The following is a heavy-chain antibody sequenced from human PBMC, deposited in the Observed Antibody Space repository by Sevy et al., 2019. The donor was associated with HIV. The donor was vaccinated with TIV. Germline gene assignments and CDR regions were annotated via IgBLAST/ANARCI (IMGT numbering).Heavy chain of an antibody. Sequence: GGSLRLSCSASGFPFSSFAMHWVRQAPGKGLEWVALIWYDGSQKYFADSLKGRLTISRDNSKNTLYLQMNSLRAEDTAVYYCARDSHYYDSSGFPVWDYWGQGTLVTVSS. CDR3: ARDSHYYDSSGFPVWDY. D-gene: IGHD3-22*01. CDR2: IWYDGSQK. CDR1: GFPFSSFA. V-gene: IGHV3-30*02. J-gene: IGHJ4*02.